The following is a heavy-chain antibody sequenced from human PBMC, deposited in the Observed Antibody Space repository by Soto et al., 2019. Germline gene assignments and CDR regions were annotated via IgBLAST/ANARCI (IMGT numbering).Heavy chain of an antibody. CDR2: INHSGST. D-gene: IGHD1-7*01. CDR1: GGSFSGYY. Sequence: ASETLSLTXAVYGGSFSGYYWSWIRQPPGKGLEWIGEINHSGSTNYNPSLKSRVTISVDTSKNQFSLKLSSVTAADTAVYYCARRYNWNYVWFDPWGQGTLVTVSS. CDR3: ARRYNWNYVWFDP. V-gene: IGHV4-34*01. J-gene: IGHJ5*02.